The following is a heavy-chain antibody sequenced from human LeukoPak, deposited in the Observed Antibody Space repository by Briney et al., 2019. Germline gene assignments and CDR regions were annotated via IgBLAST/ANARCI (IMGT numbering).Heavy chain of an antibody. CDR3: AKTKNYYFYYLDV. V-gene: IGHV3-30*18. CDR2: ISYDGSNE. J-gene: IGHJ6*03. CDR1: GFTFSSYW. Sequence: GGSLRLSCAASGFTFSSYWMSWVRQAPGKGLEWVAVISYDGSNEYYADSVKGRFTISRDNSKNTLYLQMHSLRAEDTAVYYCAKTKNYYFYYLDVWGKGTTVTVSS.